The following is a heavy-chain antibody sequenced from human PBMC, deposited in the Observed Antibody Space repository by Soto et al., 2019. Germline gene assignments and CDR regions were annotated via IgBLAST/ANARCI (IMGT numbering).Heavy chain of an antibody. CDR1: GCNISSHG. CDR2: ISYDGST. D-gene: IGHD1-26*01. V-gene: IGHV3-30-3*01. J-gene: IGHJ5*02. CDR3: ARDQGGATNHCFGP. Sequence: GRPLRLSCAVAGCNISSHGMHWVRQATGKGLEWVAVISYDGSTYYADSVKGRFTISRDNSKNTLYLQMNSLRAEDTAVYFCARDQGGATNHCFGPCGQGTLVTVSS.